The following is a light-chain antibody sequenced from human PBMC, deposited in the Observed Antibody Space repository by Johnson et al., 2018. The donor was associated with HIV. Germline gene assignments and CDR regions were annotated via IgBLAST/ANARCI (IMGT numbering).Light chain of an antibody. Sequence: QPVLTQPPSVSAAPGQKVTVSCSGSSSNIGNNFVSWYQQVPGTAPKLLIYDTDKRPSGIPDRFSGSKSGTSATLGISGLQTGEEADYYCGTWENSLSAGVFGRGTKVTGL. J-gene: IGLJ1*01. CDR2: DTD. CDR1: SSNIGNNF. CDR3: GTWENSLSAGV. V-gene: IGLV1-51*01.